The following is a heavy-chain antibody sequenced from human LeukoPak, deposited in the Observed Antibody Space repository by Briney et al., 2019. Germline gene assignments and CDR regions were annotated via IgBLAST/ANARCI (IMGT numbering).Heavy chain of an antibody. CDR1: GGTFSSYA. Sequence: SVKVSCKASGGTFSSYAISWVRQAPGQGLEWMGGIIPIFGTANYAQKFQGRVTITADESTSTAYMELSSLRSEDTAVYYCASSHTPIAYNYDSSGYPDAFDIWGQGTMVTVSS. CDR3: ASSHTPIAYNYDSSGYPDAFDI. J-gene: IGHJ3*02. CDR2: IIPIFGTA. D-gene: IGHD3-22*01. V-gene: IGHV1-69*13.